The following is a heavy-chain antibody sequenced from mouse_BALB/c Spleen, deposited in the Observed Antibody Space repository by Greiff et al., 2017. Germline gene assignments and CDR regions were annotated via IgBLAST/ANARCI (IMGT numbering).Heavy chain of an antibody. V-gene: IGHV3-6*02. CDR1: GYSITSGYY. J-gene: IGHJ2*01. D-gene: IGHD1-2*01. CDR3: ARVHYYADY. Sequence: EVKLMESGPGLVKPSQSLSLTCSVTGYSITSGYYWNWIRQFPGNKLEWMGYISYDGSNNYNPSLKNRISITRDTSKNQFFLKLNSVTTEDTATYYCARVHYYADYWGQGTTLTVSS. CDR2: ISYDGSN.